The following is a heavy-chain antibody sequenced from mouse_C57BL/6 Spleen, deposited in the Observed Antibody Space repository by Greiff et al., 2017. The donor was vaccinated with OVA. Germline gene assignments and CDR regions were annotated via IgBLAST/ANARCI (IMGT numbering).Heavy chain of an antibody. CDR1: GFTFTDYY. J-gene: IGHJ1*03. V-gene: IGHV7-3*01. CDR3: ARYYPYWYFDV. CDR2: IRNKANGYTT. Sequence: EVHLVESGGGLVQPGGSLSLSCAASGFTFTDYYMSWVRQPPGKALEWLGFIRNKANGYTTEYSASVKGRFTISRDNSQSILYLQMNALRAEDSATYYCARYYPYWYFDVWGTGTTVTVSS.